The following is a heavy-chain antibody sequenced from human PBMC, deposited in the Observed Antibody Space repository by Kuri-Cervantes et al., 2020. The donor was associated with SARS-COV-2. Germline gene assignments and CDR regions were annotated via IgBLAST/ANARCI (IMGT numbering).Heavy chain of an antibody. D-gene: IGHD1-1*01. CDR2: ISDST. V-gene: IGHV3-23*01. J-gene: IGHJ4*02. CDR1: GFTFRSYA. CDR3: AKGAYYTNWTYFEY. Sequence: GESLKISCAASGFTFRSYAMSWVRQAPGKALEWVSVISDSTHYPDSVKGRFTISRDNSKNTVYLQMKSLRVEDTAVYFCAKGAYYTNWTYFEYWGQGNL.